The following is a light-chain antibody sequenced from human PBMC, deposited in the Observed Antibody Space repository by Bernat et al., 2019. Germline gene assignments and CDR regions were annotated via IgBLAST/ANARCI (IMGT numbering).Light chain of an antibody. Sequence: QSALTQPPSASGSPVQSFTISCTGTSNDVGGYNYVSWLQQHPGKATKLIIYEVTKRPSGVPDRFSGSKSGNTASLTVSGLQAEDVADYYCSSYAGSNNLIFGGGTKLTVL. J-gene: IGLJ2*01. CDR3: SSYAGSNNLI. CDR1: SNDVGGYNY. V-gene: IGLV2-8*01. CDR2: EVT.